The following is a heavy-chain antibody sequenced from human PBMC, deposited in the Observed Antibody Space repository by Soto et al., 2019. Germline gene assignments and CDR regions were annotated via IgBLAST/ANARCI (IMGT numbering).Heavy chain of an antibody. CDR3: ARDNAAATVLYY. J-gene: IGHJ4*02. CDR2: IRSDGNNK. CDR1: GFTFSGYA. D-gene: IGHD6-25*01. V-gene: IGHV3-33*01. Sequence: QVQLVESGGGVVQPGRSLRLSCATSGFTFSGYAIHWVRQAPGKGLEWVAVIRSDGNNKEYVDSVKGRFTISRDNSKNTLYLQMNTLGADDTAVYYCARDNAAATVLYYWGQGTLVTVSS.